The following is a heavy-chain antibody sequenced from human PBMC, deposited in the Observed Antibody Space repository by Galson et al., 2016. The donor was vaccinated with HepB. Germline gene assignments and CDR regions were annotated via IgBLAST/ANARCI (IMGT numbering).Heavy chain of an antibody. D-gene: IGHD3-16*01. CDR2: ISYDGSNR. V-gene: IGHV3-30*18. Sequence: SLRLSCAASGFTFSDYYMSWVRQPPGKGLEWVAVISYDGSNRYYVDSVRGRFTISRDNYKNMLYLQMNSLRGDDTAVYYCTKRGRFSTDHHYYYAMDVWGKGATGTVSS. CDR3: TKRGRFSTDHHYYYAMDV. J-gene: IGHJ6*04. CDR1: GFTFSDYY.